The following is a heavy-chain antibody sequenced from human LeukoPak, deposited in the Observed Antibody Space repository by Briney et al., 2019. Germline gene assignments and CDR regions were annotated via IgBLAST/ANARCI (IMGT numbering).Heavy chain of an antibody. J-gene: IGHJ5*02. CDR1: GFTFSSYD. D-gene: IGHD2-2*01. CDR2: IGTAGDT. Sequence: GGSLRLSCAASGFTFSSYDMHCVRQATGKGLEWVSAIGTAGDTYYPGSVKGRFTISRENAKNSLYLQMNSLRAGDTAVYYCARGYCCSTSCSSACNWFDPWGQGTLVTVSS. V-gene: IGHV3-13*04. CDR3: ARGYCCSTSCSSACNWFDP.